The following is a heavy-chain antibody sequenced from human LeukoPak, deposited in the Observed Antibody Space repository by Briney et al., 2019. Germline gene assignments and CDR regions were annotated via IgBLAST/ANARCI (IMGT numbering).Heavy chain of an antibody. J-gene: IGHJ4*02. CDR2: IYPGDSDT. V-gene: IGHV5-51*01. CDR3: ARLTAAAGTDTTHYFDY. CDR1: GSSFTSYW. Sequence: GESLKISCKGSGSSFTSYWIGWVRQMPGEGLEWMGIIYPGDSDTRYSPSFQGQVTISADKSISTAYLQWSSLKASDTAMYYCARLTAAAGTDTTHYFDYWGQGTLVTVSS. D-gene: IGHD6-13*01.